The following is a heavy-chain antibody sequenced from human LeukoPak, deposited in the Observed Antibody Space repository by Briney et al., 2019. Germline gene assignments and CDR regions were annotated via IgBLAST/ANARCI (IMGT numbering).Heavy chain of an antibody. V-gene: IGHV4-30-2*01. CDR1: GGSISSGGYS. CDR3: ARTGGVEHRTNWYFDL. J-gene: IGHJ2*01. D-gene: IGHD2-8*02. Sequence: SETLSLTCAVSGGSISSGGYSWSWIRQPPGRGLEWFGYIYQHGRTYYNPSLKSRGTISVARSKNQFSLKLSSVTAADTAVYYCARTGGVEHRTNWYFDLWGRGTLVTVSS. CDR2: IYQHGRT.